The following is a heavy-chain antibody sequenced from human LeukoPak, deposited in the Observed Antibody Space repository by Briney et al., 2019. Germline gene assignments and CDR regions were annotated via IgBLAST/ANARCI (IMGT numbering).Heavy chain of an antibody. CDR3: ARDPQTYYYDSSGYYYGLSYFDY. Sequence: GASVKVSCKASGYTFTSYGISWVRQAPGQGLEWIGWISAYNGNTNYAQKLQGRVTMTTDTSTSTAYMELRSLRSDDTAVYYCARDPQTYYYDSSGYYYGLSYFDYWGQGTLVTVSS. J-gene: IGHJ4*02. D-gene: IGHD3-22*01. V-gene: IGHV1-18*01. CDR1: GYTFTSYG. CDR2: ISAYNGNT.